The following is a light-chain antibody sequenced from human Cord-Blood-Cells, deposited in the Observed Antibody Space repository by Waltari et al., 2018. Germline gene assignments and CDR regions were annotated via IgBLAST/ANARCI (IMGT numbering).Light chain of an antibody. Sequence: EIVLTQSPATLSLSPGERATLSCRASQSVHSNLAWYHQKPGQAPSLLIYDASSRATGIPARCIGSGSGTDFTLTISSLEPEDFAVYYCQQRSSWPLTFGGGTKVEIK. CDR1: QSVHSN. J-gene: IGKJ4*01. CDR3: QQRSSWPLT. V-gene: IGKV3-11*01. CDR2: DAS.